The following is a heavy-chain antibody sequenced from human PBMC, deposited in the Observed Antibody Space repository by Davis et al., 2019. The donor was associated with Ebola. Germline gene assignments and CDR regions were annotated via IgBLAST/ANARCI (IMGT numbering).Heavy chain of an antibody. CDR2: MNPNSENT. CDR1: GYTFTTYG. Sequence: AASVKVSCKASGYTFTTYGIHWVRQATGQGLEWMGWMNPNSENTGYAQKFQGSVTMTRSTSISTAYMELSSLRSEDTAVYYCARGGYFDWLTRWHYYGMDVWGQGTTVTVSS. J-gene: IGHJ6*02. D-gene: IGHD3-9*01. V-gene: IGHV1-8*01. CDR3: ARGGYFDWLTRWHYYGMDV.